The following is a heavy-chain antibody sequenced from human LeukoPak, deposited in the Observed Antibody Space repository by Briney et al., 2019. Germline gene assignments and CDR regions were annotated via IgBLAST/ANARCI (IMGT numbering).Heavy chain of an antibody. V-gene: IGHV3-23*01. D-gene: IGHD6-6*01. CDR2: ISGSGGST. CDR3: AKQGYSSSFYYYGMDV. J-gene: IGHJ6*02. CDR1: GFTFSSYA. Sequence: GGSLRLSCAASGFTFSSYAMSCVRPAPGKGLEWVSAISGSGGSTYYTDSVKGRFTISRDNSKNTLYLQMNSLRAEDTAVYYCAKQGYSSSFYYYGMDVWGQGTTVTVSS.